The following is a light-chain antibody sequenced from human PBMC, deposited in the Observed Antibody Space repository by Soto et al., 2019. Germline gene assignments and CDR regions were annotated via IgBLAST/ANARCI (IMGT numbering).Light chain of an antibody. CDR1: LSLVDSGGNTY. Sequence: DVVMTQSPLSLPVTLGQPASISCTSSLSLVDSGGNTYFNWYQQRPGQSPRRLIYKISNRESGVPDRFRASGSGTDFTLRISRVEAEDLGVYYCMQGTLWPWTFGQGTKVDIK. CDR2: KIS. CDR3: MQGTLWPWT. V-gene: IGKV2-30*01. J-gene: IGKJ1*01.